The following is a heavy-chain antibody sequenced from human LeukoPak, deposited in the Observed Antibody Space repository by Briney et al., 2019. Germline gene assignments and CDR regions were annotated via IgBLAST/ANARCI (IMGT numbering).Heavy chain of an antibody. CDR2: IYYSGST. CDR3: ARGRWLLTIWDY. V-gene: IGHV4-39*07. J-gene: IGHJ4*02. CDR1: GGSISSSSYY. D-gene: IGHD3-22*01. Sequence: KASETLSLTCTVSGGSISSSSYYWGWIRQPPGKGLEWIGSIYYSGSTYYNPSLKSRVTISVDTSKNQFSLKLSSVTAADTAVYYCARGRWLLTIWDYWGQGTLVTVSS.